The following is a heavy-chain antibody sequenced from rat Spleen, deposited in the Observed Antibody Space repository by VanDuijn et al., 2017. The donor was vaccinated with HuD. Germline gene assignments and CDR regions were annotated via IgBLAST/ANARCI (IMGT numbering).Heavy chain of an antibody. CDR3: ARHSGVRAWFDY. CDR2: ISYDGGNT. D-gene: IGHD4-3*01. V-gene: IGHV5-29*01. J-gene: IGHJ2*01. Sequence: EVQLVESDGGLVQPGRSLKLSCAASGFTFNNYWMTWIRQAPTKGLEWVASISYDGGNTYYRDSVKGRFTISRDNARSSLYLQMDSLRSEDTSTYYCARHSGVRAWFDYWGQGVMVTVSS. CDR1: GFTFNNYW.